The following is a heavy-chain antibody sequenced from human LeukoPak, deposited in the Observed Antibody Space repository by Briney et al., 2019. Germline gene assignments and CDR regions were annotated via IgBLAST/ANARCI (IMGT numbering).Heavy chain of an antibody. CDR3: AGEGYGDYDGDY. CDR1: GFTFDDYA. J-gene: IGHJ4*02. D-gene: IGHD5-12*01. Sequence: GGSLRLSCAASGFTFDDYAMHWVRQAPGKGLEWVSGISWNSGSIGYADSVKGRFTISRDNAKNSLYLQMNSLRVEDTAVYYCAGEGYGDYDGDYWGQGTLVTVSS. CDR2: ISWNSGSI. V-gene: IGHV3-9*01.